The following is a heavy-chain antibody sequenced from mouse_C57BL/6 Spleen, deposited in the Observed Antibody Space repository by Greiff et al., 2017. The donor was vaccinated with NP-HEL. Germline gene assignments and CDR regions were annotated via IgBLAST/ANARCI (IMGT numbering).Heavy chain of an antibody. CDR3: ARRHYSHWYLDV. Sequence: QVQLKQPGAELVKPGASVKLSCKASGYTFTSYWMQWVNQRPGQGLEWIGEIDPSDSYTNYNQKFKGKATLTVDTSSSTAYMQLSSLTSEDSAVYYCARRHYSHWYLDVWGTGTTVTVSS. J-gene: IGHJ1*03. V-gene: IGHV1-50*01. CDR1: GYTFTSYW. D-gene: IGHD2-12*01. CDR2: IDPSDSYT.